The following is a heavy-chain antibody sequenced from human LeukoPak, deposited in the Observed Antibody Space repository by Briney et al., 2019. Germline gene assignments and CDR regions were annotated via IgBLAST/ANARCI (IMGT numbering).Heavy chain of an antibody. Sequence: PGGSLRLSCAASGFTFRDYWMHWVRQAPEKGLMWVSHIDSDATSTYYTDSVKGRFTISRDNAKNTVYLQMNSLRAEDTAIYYCARESQYGSGSYSYWGQGTLVTVSS. V-gene: IGHV3-74*01. CDR3: ARESQYGSGSYSY. J-gene: IGHJ4*02. D-gene: IGHD3-10*01. CDR1: GFTFRDYW. CDR2: IDSDATST.